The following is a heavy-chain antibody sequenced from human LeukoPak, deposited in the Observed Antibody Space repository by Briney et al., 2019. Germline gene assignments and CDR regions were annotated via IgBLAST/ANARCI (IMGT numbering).Heavy chain of an antibody. J-gene: IGHJ3*02. CDR1: GFTFSSYG. Sequence: GRSLRLSCAASGFTFSSYGMHWVRQAPGKGLEWVAVIWYDGSNKYYADSVKGRFTISRDNSKNTLYLQMNSLRAEDTAVYYCARPNSSGWLTAQDDAFDIWGQGTMVTVSS. CDR2: IWYDGSNK. CDR3: ARPNSSGWLTAQDDAFDI. D-gene: IGHD6-19*01. V-gene: IGHV3-33*01.